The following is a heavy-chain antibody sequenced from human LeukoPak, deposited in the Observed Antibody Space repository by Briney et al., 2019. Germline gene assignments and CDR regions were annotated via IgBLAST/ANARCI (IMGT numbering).Heavy chain of an antibody. Sequence: SETLSLTCAVYGGSFSGYYWSWIRQPPGKGLEWIGEINHSGSTNYNPSLKSRVTISVDKSKNQFSLKLSSVTAADTAVYYCARGGAGMVYYDFSDYYYMDVWGKGTTVTVSS. CDR1: GGSFSGYY. CDR3: ARGGAGMVYYDFSDYYYMDV. J-gene: IGHJ6*03. CDR2: INHSGST. V-gene: IGHV4-34*01. D-gene: IGHD3-3*01.